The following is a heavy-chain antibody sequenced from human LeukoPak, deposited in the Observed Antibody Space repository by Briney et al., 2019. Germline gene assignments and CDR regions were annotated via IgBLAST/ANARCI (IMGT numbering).Heavy chain of an antibody. CDR2: INPNSGGT. CDR3: ARDRRGSYLSYYYGMDV. D-gene: IGHD1-26*01. CDR1: GYTFTGYY. J-gene: IGHJ6*02. V-gene: IGHV1-2*02. Sequence: GASVKVSCKASGYTFTGYYMHWVRQAPGQGLEWMGWINPNSGGTNYAQKFQGRVTMTRDTSISTAYMELSRLRSDDTAVYYCARDRRGSYLSYYYGMDVWGQGTTVTVSS.